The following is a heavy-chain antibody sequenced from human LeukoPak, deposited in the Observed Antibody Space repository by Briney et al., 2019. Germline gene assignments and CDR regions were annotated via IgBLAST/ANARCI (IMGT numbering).Heavy chain of an antibody. CDR2: IKQDGSEI. V-gene: IGHV3-7*01. J-gene: IGHJ4*02. CDR3: ARDYDFWSGYYYY. Sequence: GGSLRLSCAASGFSFSSYWMSWVRQAPGKGLEWVANIKQDGSEIWYVDSVKGRFSISRDNAKSSLYLQMNSLRAEDTAVYYCARDYDFWSGYYYYWGQGTLVTVSS. D-gene: IGHD3-3*01. CDR1: GFSFSSYW.